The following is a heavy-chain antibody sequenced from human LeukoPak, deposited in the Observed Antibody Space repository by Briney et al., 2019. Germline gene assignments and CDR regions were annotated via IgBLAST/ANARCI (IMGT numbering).Heavy chain of an antibody. J-gene: IGHJ4*02. Sequence: PSETLSLTCAVYGGSFSGYYWSWIRQPPGKGLEWIGEINHSRSTNYNPSLKSRVTISVDTSKNQFSLKLSSVTAADTAVYYCARGFSSSWYHYFDYWGQGTLVTVSS. CDR3: ARGFSSSWYHYFDY. V-gene: IGHV4-34*01. CDR1: GGSFSGYY. CDR2: INHSRST. D-gene: IGHD6-13*01.